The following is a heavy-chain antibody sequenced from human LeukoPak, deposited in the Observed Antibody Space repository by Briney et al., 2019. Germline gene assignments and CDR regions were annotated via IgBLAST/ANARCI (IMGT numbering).Heavy chain of an antibody. CDR1: GYTFTIYG. D-gene: IGHD5-18*01. J-gene: IGHJ5*02. CDR3: ARIPLILDTAKVTKVMYNWFDP. Sequence: ASVKVSCKASGYTFTIYGISWVRQAPGQGLEWMGWISAYNGNTNYAQKLQGRVTMTTDTSTSTAYMELRSLRSDDTAVYYCARIPLILDTAKVTKVMYNWFDPWGQGTLVTVSS. V-gene: IGHV1-18*01. CDR2: ISAYNGNT.